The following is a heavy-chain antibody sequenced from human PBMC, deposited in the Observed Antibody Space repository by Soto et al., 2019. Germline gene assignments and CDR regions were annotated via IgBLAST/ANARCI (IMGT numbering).Heavy chain of an antibody. CDR3: ALDSSSSHGALYYYAMDV. CDR1: GGSISSSNW. V-gene: IGHV4-4*02. Sequence: QVQLQESGPGLVKPSGTLSLTCAVSGGSISSSNWWSWVRQPPGKGLYWIGEIYHSGSTNYNPSLKSRVTISVDKSKNQFSLKLSSVTAADTAVYYCALDSSSSHGALYYYAMDVWGQGTTVTVSS. J-gene: IGHJ6*02. CDR2: IYHSGST. D-gene: IGHD6-6*01.